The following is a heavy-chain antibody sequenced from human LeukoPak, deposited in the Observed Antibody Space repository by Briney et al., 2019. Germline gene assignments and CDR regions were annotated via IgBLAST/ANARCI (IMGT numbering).Heavy chain of an antibody. CDR2: ISSGSDTL. V-gene: IGHV3-48*01. J-gene: IGHJ6*04. CDR3: ARDPARPPRYCMDV. Sequence: PGGSLRLSCAASGFNFSLYSMNWVRQAPGKGLEWISYISSGSDTLYYAEAVKGRFTVSRDNAKNSLYLQMNSLRAEDSAMYYCARDPARPPRYCMDVWGKGTTVTVSS. CDR1: GFNFSLYS.